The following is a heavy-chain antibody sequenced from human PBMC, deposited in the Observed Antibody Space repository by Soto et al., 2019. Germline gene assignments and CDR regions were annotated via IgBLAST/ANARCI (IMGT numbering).Heavy chain of an antibody. J-gene: IGHJ4*02. V-gene: IGHV4-59*01. CDR3: ARGRRWVDY. Sequence: PSETLSLTCTVSGGSISLYYWSWIRQPPGRTLEWIGYIYETGSTKYNPSPESRVTMSVDSSNQFSLTLNSVTAADSAVYYCARGRRWVDYWGQGTLVTVSS. CDR1: GGSISLYY. CDR2: IYETGST.